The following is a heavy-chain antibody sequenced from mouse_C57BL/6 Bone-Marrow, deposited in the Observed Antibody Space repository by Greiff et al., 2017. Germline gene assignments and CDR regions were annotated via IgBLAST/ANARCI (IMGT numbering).Heavy chain of an antibody. Sequence: VQRVESGPGLVAPSQSLSITCTVSGFTLTSYAISWVRQPPGKGLEWLGVIWTGGGTNYNSALKSRLSISTDNSKSQVFLKMNSLLTDDAARYYCARNDYDGDWYFDVWGTGTTVTVSS. CDR1: GFTLTSYA. J-gene: IGHJ1*03. CDR2: IWTGGGT. CDR3: ARNDYDGDWYFDV. D-gene: IGHD2-4*01. V-gene: IGHV2-9-1*01.